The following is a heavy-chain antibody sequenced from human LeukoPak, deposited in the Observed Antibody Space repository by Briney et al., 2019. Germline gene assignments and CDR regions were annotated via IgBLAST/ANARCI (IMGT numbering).Heavy chain of an antibody. Sequence: PGESLKISCKGSGYSFTSYWIGWVRQMPGKGLEWMGIIYPGDSDTRYSPSFQGQVTISADKSISTAYLQWSSLKASDTAMYYCATHTRWFGELSWAQFDPWGQGTLVTVSS. CDR3: ATHTRWFGELSWAQFDP. V-gene: IGHV5-51*01. CDR2: IYPGDSDT. D-gene: IGHD3-10*01. J-gene: IGHJ5*02. CDR1: GYSFTSYW.